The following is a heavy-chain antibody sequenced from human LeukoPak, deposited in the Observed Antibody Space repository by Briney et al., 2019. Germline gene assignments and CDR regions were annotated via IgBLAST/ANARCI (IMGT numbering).Heavy chain of an antibody. D-gene: IGHD5-18*01. Sequence: GGSLRLSCAASEFSVGSNYMTWVRQAPGKGLEWVSLIYSGGSTYYADSVKGRFTISRDNAKNSLYLQMNSLRAEDTAVYYCARDQWLQSDYYMDVWGKGTTVTVSS. CDR1: EFSVGSNY. CDR3: ARDQWLQSDYYMDV. J-gene: IGHJ6*03. V-gene: IGHV3-66*01. CDR2: IYSGGST.